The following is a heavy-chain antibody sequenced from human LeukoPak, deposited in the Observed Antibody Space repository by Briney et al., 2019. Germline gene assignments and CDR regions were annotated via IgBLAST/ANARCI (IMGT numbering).Heavy chain of an antibody. CDR3: ASTPPTGDFWRGYSRSPADAFDI. D-gene: IGHD3-3*01. J-gene: IGHJ3*02. V-gene: IGHV4-34*01. Sequence: SETLSLTCAVYGGSFSGYYWSWIRQPPGKGLEWIGNINHSGSTNYNPSLKSRVTISVDTSKNQFSLKLSSVTAADTAVYYRASTPPTGDFWRGYSRSPADAFDIWGQGTMVTVSS. CDR1: GGSFSGYY. CDR2: INHSGST.